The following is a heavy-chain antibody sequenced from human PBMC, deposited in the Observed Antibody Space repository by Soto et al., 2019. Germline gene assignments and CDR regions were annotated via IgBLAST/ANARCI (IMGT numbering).Heavy chain of an antibody. V-gene: IGHV4-31*03. Sequence: QVQLQESGPGLVKPSQTLSLTCTVSGGSISSGNYYWSWIRQHPGKGLEWIGYIYYSGSTSYNPSLKSRVTISVGTSKNHFSLKLSSVTAADTAVYYCARVFSDSSSFFDPWGQGTLVTVSS. CDR2: IYYSGST. D-gene: IGHD6-13*01. J-gene: IGHJ5*02. CDR3: ARVFSDSSSFFDP. CDR1: GGSISSGNYY.